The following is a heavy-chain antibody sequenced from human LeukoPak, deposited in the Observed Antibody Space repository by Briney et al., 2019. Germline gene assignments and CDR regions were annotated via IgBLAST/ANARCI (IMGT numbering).Heavy chain of an antibody. J-gene: IGHJ4*02. Sequence: LGGSLRLSCAASGFTFSTYWMNWVRQAPGRGLEWVANIKVDGSEEYYTDSVEGRFTISRDNAKNSLYLQMNSLRAEDTAVYYCARGYWYYFDYWGQGTLVTVSS. CDR1: GFTFSTYW. D-gene: IGHD2-8*02. V-gene: IGHV3-7*01. CDR3: ARGYWYYFDY. CDR2: IKVDGSEE.